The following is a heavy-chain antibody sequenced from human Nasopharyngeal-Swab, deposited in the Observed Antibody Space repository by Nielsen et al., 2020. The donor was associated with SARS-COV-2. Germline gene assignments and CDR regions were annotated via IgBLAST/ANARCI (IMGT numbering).Heavy chain of an antibody. CDR3: TRCGGGCYSGRDY. CDR1: GFSFSTYA. J-gene: IGHJ4*02. V-gene: IGHV3-73*01. Sequence: GGSLRLSCTASGFSFSTYAMTWVRQASGKGLEWVGRIRSKGNNYATAYAASVKGRFTIFRDDPTNTAYLQMNSLKTEDTAVYYCTRCGGGCYSGRDYWGQGTLVTVSS. CDR2: IRSKGNNYAT. D-gene: IGHD2-15*01.